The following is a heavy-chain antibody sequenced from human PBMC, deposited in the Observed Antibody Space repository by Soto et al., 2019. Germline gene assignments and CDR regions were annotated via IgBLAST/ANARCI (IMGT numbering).Heavy chain of an antibody. CDR2: ISAYNGNT. D-gene: IGHD2-15*01. Sequence: ASVKVSCKASGYTFTSYGISWVRQAPGQGLEWMGWISAYNGNTNYAQKLQGRVTMTTDTSTSTAYMELRSLRSVDTAVYYCARDRGLYCSGGSCYSSAFDIWGQGTMVTVSS. V-gene: IGHV1-18*01. CDR1: GYTFTSYG. CDR3: ARDRGLYCSGGSCYSSAFDI. J-gene: IGHJ3*02.